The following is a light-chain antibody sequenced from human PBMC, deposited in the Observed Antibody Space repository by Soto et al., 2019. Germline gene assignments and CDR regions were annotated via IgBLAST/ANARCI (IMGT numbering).Light chain of an antibody. Sequence: DIQLTQSPSFLSASVGDRVTITCRASQGLSSDLAWYQQKPGKAPKLLIYAASTLQSGVPSRFSGSGSGTEFPLTISSLQPEYFATYYCQQLNSYPFTFGQGTRLEIK. CDR2: AAS. CDR1: QGLSSD. J-gene: IGKJ5*01. CDR3: QQLNSYPFT. V-gene: IGKV1-9*01.